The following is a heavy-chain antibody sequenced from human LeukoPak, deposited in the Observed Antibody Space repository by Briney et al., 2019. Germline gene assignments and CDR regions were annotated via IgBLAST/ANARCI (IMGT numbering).Heavy chain of an antibody. Sequence: GGSLRLSCAASGFTFSSYGMHWVRQAPGKGLQWVTFIRYDGSNKHYADSVKGRFNISRDNSKNTLYVQMNSLRADDTAVYYCVRLIVGAIDYWGQGTLVTVSS. V-gene: IGHV3-30*02. J-gene: IGHJ4*02. CDR1: GFTFSSYG. CDR3: VRLIVGAIDY. CDR2: IRYDGSNK. D-gene: IGHD1-26*01.